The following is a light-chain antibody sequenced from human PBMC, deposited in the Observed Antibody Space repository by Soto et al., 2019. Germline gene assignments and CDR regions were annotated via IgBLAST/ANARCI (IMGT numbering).Light chain of an antibody. CDR2: DAY. CDR1: QSFRGL. CDR3: QQRHMWPIT. V-gene: IGKV3-11*01. J-gene: IGKJ5*01. Sequence: VVLTQSPVTLSLSPGERATLSCRASQSFRGLLAWYQQKPGQAPRLLIYDAYNRDTGIPPRFSGSGSGTDFTLTISSLEPEDSEVYYCQQRHMWPITFGQGTRLEI.